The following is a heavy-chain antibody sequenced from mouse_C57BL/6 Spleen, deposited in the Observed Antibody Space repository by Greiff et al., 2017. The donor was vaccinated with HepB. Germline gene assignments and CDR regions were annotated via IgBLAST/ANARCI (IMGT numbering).Heavy chain of an antibody. CDR2: ISNGGGST. Sequence: EVQGVESGGGLVQPGGSLKLSCAASGFTFSDYYMYWVRQTPEKRLEWVAYISNGGGSTYYPDTVKGRFTISRDNAKNTLYLQMSRLKSEDTAMYYCARRGNYGSSSWYFDVWGTGTTVTVSS. V-gene: IGHV5-12*01. CDR3: ARRGNYGSSSWYFDV. J-gene: IGHJ1*03. CDR1: GFTFSDYY. D-gene: IGHD1-1*01.